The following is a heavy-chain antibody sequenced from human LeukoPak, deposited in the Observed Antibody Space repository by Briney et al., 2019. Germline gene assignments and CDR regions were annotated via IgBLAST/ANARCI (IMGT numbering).Heavy chain of an antibody. CDR1: GFTFSIYS. CDR2: ISTRSSYI. Sequence: TGGSLRLSCAASGFTFSIYSMIWVRQAPGKGLEWVSSISTRSSYIYYADSVKGRFTTSRDSAKNSLYLQMNSLRAEDTAVYYCARARIQVEYSSSSYYYYYMDVWGKGTTVTVSS. J-gene: IGHJ6*03. CDR3: ARARIQVEYSSSSYYYYYMDV. V-gene: IGHV3-21*01. D-gene: IGHD6-6*01.